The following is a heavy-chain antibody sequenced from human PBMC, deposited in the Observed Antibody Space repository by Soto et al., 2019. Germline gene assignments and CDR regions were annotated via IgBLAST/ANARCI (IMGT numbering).Heavy chain of an antibody. CDR2: INPSGGST. Sequence: ASVKVSCKASGYTFTSYYMHWVRQAPGQGLEWMGIINPSGGSTSYAQKFQGRVTMTRDTSTSTVYMELSSLRSEDTAVYYCAKETAYSSASINWFDPWGQGTQVTVSS. CDR3: AKETAYSSASINWFDP. V-gene: IGHV1-46*01. CDR1: GYTFTSYY. D-gene: IGHD6-6*01. J-gene: IGHJ5*02.